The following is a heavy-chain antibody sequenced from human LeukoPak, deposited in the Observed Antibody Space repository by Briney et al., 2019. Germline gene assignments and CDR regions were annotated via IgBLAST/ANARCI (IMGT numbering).Heavy chain of an antibody. V-gene: IGHV3-30*03. J-gene: IGHJ4*02. D-gene: IGHD3-22*01. CDR1: GFTFSSYG. Sequence: GGSPRLSCAASGFTFSSYGMHWVRQAPGKGLEWVAVISYDGSNKYYADSVKGRFTISRDNSKNTLYLQMNSLRAEDTAVYYCARALPYYYDSSSLASRKIDYWGQGTLVTVSS. CDR2: ISYDGSNK. CDR3: ARALPYYYDSSSLASRKIDY.